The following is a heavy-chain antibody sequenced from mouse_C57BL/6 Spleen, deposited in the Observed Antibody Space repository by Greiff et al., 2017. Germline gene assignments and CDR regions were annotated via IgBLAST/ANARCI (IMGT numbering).Heavy chain of an antibody. V-gene: IGHV1-53*01. D-gene: IGHD2-5*01. Sequence: QVQLQQPGAELVKPGASVKLSCKASGYTFTSYWMHWVKQRPGRGLEWIGNINPSNGGTNYNEKFKSKATLTVDKSSSTAYMQLSSLTSEDSAVYYCARDSNYVYFDYWGQGTTLTVSS. CDR1: GYTFTSYW. CDR2: INPSNGGT. CDR3: ARDSNYVYFDY. J-gene: IGHJ2*01.